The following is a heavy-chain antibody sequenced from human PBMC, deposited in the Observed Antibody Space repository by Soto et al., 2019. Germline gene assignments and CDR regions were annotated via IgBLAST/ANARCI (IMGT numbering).Heavy chain of an antibody. D-gene: IGHD2-15*01. Sequence: ASVKVYFKASGYTFTSYDINWVRQATGQGLEWMGWMNPNSGNTGYAQKFQGRVTMTRNTSISTAYMELSSLRSEDTAVYYCARGPKLLPIDYWGQGTLVTVSS. CDR3: ARGPKLLPIDY. CDR2: MNPNSGNT. J-gene: IGHJ4*02. V-gene: IGHV1-8*01. CDR1: GYTFTSYD.